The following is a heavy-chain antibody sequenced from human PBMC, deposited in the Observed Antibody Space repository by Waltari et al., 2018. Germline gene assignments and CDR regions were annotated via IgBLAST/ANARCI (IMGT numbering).Heavy chain of an antibody. V-gene: IGHV4-59*01. CDR1: GGSISSTL. J-gene: IGHJ4*02. D-gene: IGHD6-6*01. Sequence: QVQLQESGPGLLKPSETLSLTCTVSGGSISSTLWTRIRQSPGKGLEWIGNIDYTGSTKYNPSLRSRVTISVDTSKTQFSLRLSSVTAADTAVYYCARFVRGRYFDYWGQGSLATVSS. CDR2: IDYTGST. CDR3: ARFVRGRYFDY.